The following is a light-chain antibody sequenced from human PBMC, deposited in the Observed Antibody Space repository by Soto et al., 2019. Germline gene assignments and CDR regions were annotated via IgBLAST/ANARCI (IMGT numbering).Light chain of an antibody. CDR2: EVV. J-gene: IGLJ1*01. CDR1: KNDIGVYDF. V-gene: IGLV2-8*01. CDR3: KSYAGSNTYV. Sequence: QSALTQPPSASGSHGQSVTISCTGTKNDIGVYDFVSWYQHHPGKAPRLIMYEVVQRPSGVPDRFSGSKSGNTASLTVSGLQAADEADYFCKSYAGSNTYVFGSGTKVTVL.